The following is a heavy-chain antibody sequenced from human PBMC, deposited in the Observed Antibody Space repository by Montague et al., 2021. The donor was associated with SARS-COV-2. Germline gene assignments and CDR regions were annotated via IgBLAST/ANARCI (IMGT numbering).Heavy chain of an antibody. J-gene: IGHJ4*02. CDR1: GFSLSTRLIF. D-gene: IGHD6-19*01. Sequence: PALVKPTQTLTLTCTFSGFSLSTRLIFVCWIRQPPGKVLECLARIFCDADKYYTTSLHTRLTISKDTTNNDVVLILTDLDPVDTATYYCARMANCIAVAGFFEYWGQGTHVTVSS. CDR2: IFCDADK. V-gene: IGHV2-70*11. CDR3: ARMANCIAVAGFFEY.